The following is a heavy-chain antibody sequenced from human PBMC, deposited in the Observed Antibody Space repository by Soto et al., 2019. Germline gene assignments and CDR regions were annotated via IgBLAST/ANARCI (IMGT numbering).Heavy chain of an antibody. CDR2: IIPIFGTA. CDR3: AREGTKGYSGYDHPIFDY. D-gene: IGHD5-12*01. V-gene: IGHV1-69*01. Sequence: QVQLVQSGAEVKKPGSSVKVSCKASGDTFSSYAISWVRQAPGQGLEWMGGIIPIFGTANYAQKFQGRVTITADESTSTAYMELSSLRSEDTAVYYCAREGTKGYSGYDHPIFDYWGQGTLVTVSS. CDR1: GDTFSSYA. J-gene: IGHJ4*02.